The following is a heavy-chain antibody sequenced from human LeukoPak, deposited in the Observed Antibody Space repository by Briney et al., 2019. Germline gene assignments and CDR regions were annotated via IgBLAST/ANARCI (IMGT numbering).Heavy chain of an antibody. CDR2: ISAYNGNT. D-gene: IGHD1-14*01. CDR3: ARLTEEWDY. Sequence: WMGWISAYNGNTNYAQKLQGRVTMTTDTSTSTAYMELRSLRSDDTAVYYCARLTEEWDYWGQGTLVTVSS. J-gene: IGHJ4*02. V-gene: IGHV1-18*01.